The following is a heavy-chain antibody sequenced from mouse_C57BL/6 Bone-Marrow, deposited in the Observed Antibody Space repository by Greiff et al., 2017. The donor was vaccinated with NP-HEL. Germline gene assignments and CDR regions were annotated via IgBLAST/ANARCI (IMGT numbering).Heavy chain of an antibody. CDR2: INYDGSST. V-gene: IGHV5-16*01. CDR1: GFTFSDYY. Sequence: EVQLVESEGGLVQPGSSMKLSCTASGFTFSDYYMAWVRQVPEKGLEWVANINYDGSSTYYLDSLKSRFIISRDNAKNILYLQMSSLKSEDTATYYCAREGIRFAYWGQGTLVTVSA. J-gene: IGHJ3*01. CDR3: AREGIRFAY.